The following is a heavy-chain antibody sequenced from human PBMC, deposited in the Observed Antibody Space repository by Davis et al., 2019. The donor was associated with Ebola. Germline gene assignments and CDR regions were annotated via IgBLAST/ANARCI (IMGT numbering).Heavy chain of an antibody. CDR2: IYPGDSDT. CDR1: GYSFTTYW. J-gene: IGHJ4*02. Sequence: KVSCKGSGYSFTTYWIAWVRQTPAKGLEWMGIIYPGDSDTRYSPSFQGQVTFSADRSISTAFLQWSSLKASDTALYYCARLNDYYDTSGPATFSDSWGQGTLVTVSS. V-gene: IGHV5-51*01. D-gene: IGHD3-22*01. CDR3: ARLNDYYDTSGPATFSDS.